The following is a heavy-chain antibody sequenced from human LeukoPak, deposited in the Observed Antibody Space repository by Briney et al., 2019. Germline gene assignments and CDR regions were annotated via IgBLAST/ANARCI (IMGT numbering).Heavy chain of an antibody. CDR1: GFTFSSYS. V-gene: IGHV3-21*01. Sequence: GGSLRLSCAASGFTFSSYSMNWVRQAPGKGLEWVSSISSSSSYIYYADSVKGRFTISRDNAKNSLYLQMNSLRAEDTAVYYCARDSRAKIQLWLRGVDYWGQGTLVTVSS. CDR3: ARDSRAKIQLWLRGVDY. CDR2: ISSSSSYI. D-gene: IGHD5-18*01. J-gene: IGHJ4*02.